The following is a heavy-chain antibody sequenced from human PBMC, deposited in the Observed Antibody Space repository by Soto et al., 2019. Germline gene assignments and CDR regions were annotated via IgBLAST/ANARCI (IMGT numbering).Heavy chain of an antibody. Sequence: QVQLVQSGAEVKKPGSSVKVSCKASGGTFSSYAISWLRQAPGQGLEWMGGIIPIFGTANYAQKFQGRVTITADKSTSTDYMELSSLRSEDTAVYYCVSNVGATHWPYYLDYWGQGTLVTVSS. CDR2: IIPIFGTA. D-gene: IGHD1-26*01. CDR1: GGTFSSYA. V-gene: IGHV1-69*14. J-gene: IGHJ4*02. CDR3: VSNVGATHWPYYLDY.